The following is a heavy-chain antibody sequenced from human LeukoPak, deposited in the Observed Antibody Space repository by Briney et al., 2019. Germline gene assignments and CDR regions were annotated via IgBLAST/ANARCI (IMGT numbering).Heavy chain of an antibody. V-gene: IGHV4-34*01. Sequence: SETLSLTCAVYGGSFSGYYWSWIRQPPGKGLEWIGEINHSGSTNYNPSLKSRVTISVDTSKNQFSLKLSSVTAADTAVYYCARIWSGYYTGYYYYMDVWGKGTTVTVSS. D-gene: IGHD3-3*01. CDR2: INHSGST. CDR1: GGSFSGYY. CDR3: ARIWSGYYTGYYYYMDV. J-gene: IGHJ6*03.